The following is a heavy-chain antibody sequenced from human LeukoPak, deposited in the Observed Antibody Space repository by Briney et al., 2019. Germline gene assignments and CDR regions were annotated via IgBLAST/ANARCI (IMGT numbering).Heavy chain of an antibody. CDR2: ISSNSDRT. CDR1: GFTFDEYA. J-gene: IGHJ4*02. CDR3: SKDNRGTYYFYYFDY. V-gene: IGHV3-9*01. Sequence: GCSLRLSCATCGFTFDEYAMHWVRQAPAKGLEWVSGISSNSDRTVYPHSVKGRFTISSDNAKKSLYLQMNSLRGEDTALYYCSKDNRGTYYFYYFDYWGQGTPVTVSS. D-gene: IGHD1-26*01.